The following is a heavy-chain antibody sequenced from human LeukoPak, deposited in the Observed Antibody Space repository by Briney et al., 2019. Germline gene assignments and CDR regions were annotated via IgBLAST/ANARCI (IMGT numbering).Heavy chain of an antibody. CDR3: ARGAARRTDPPGAFDI. V-gene: IGHV4-59*01. D-gene: IGHD2-15*01. CDR2: IYYSGST. Sequence: PSETLSLTCTVSGGSISSYYWSWIRQPPGKGLEWIGYIYYSGSTNYNPSLKSRVTISVATSKNQFSLKLSSVTAADTAVYYCARGAARRTDPPGAFDIWGQGTMVTVSS. CDR1: GGSISSYY. J-gene: IGHJ3*02.